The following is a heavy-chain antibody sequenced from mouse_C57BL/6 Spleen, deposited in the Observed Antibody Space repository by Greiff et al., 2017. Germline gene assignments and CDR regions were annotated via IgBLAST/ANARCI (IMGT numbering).Heavy chain of an antibody. CDR3: ARDKRTIYYDYDGGFDY. CDR1: GFTFSSYA. D-gene: IGHD2-4*01. J-gene: IGHJ2*01. CDR2: ISDGGSYT. V-gene: IGHV5-4*01. Sequence: EVQVVESGGGLVKPGGSLKLSCAASGFTFSSYAMSWVRQTPEKRLEWVATISDGGSYTYYPDNVKGRFTISRDNAKNNLYLQMSHLKSEDTAMYYCARDKRTIYYDYDGGFDYWGKGTTRTVSS.